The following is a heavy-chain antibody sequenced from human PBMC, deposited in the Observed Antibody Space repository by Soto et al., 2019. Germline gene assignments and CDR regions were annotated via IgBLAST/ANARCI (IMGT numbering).Heavy chain of an antibody. J-gene: IGHJ3*02. CDR2: MNPNSGNT. Sequence: ASVKVSCKASGYTFTSYDINWVRQATGQGLEWMGWMNPNSGNTGYAQKFQGRVTMTRNTSISTAYMELSSLRSEDTAVYYCAREYSGYAYSAFDIWGQGTMVTVSS. V-gene: IGHV1-8*01. CDR3: AREYSGYAYSAFDI. D-gene: IGHD5-12*01. CDR1: GYTFTSYD.